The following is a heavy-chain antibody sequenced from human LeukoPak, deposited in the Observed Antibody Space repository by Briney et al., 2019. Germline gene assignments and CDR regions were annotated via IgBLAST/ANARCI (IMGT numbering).Heavy chain of an antibody. J-gene: IGHJ4*02. CDR3: ARDPPPVIVGGTTADY. Sequence: ASVKVSCMASGYTFTGYYIHWVRQAPGQGLEWMGWINPNSGGTNYAQKFQGRVTMTRDTSINTAYMEVTRLKSDDTAIYYCARDPPPVIVGGTTADYWGQGTLVTVSS. V-gene: IGHV1-2*02. D-gene: IGHD1-26*01. CDR1: GYTFTGYY. CDR2: INPNSGGT.